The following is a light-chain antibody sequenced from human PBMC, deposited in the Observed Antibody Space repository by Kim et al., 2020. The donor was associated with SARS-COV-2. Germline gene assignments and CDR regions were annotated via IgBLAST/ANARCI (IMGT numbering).Light chain of an antibody. CDR1: SSDVGGYTY. CDR3: SSYTSISTWV. J-gene: IGLJ3*02. V-gene: IGLV2-14*03. CDR2: DVS. Sequence: GHCITISCTGTSSDVGGYTYVSWYQPHPAKAPKLMIYDVSNRPAGVSNRFSGSKSGNTASLTISVLQAEDEADYYCSSYTSISTWVFGGGTQLTVL.